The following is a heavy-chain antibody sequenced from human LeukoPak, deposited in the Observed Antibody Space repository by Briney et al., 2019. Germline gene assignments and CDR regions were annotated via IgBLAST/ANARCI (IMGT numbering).Heavy chain of an antibody. V-gene: IGHV1-69*06. D-gene: IGHD3-10*01. Sequence: ASVKVSCKASGGTFSSYAISWVRQAPGQGLEWMGGIIPIFGTANYAPKFQGRVTITADKSTSTAYMELSSLRSEDTAVYYCARDLGFGEFSIMDVWGKGTTVTVSS. J-gene: IGHJ6*03. CDR3: ARDLGFGEFSIMDV. CDR1: GGTFSSYA. CDR2: IIPIFGTA.